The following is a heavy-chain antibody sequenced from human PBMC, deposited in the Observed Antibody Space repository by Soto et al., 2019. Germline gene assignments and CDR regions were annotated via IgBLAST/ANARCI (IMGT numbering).Heavy chain of an antibody. CDR3: AKDQKYYGDFFDY. D-gene: IGHD4-17*01. CDR2: ISGSGGST. V-gene: IGHV3-23*01. Sequence: GESLKISCAASGFTFSSYAMSWVRQAPGKGLEWVSAISGSGGSTYYADSVKGRFTISRDNSKNTLYLQMNSLRAEDTAVYYCAKDQKYYGDFFDYWGQGTLVTVSS. J-gene: IGHJ4*02. CDR1: GFTFSSYA.